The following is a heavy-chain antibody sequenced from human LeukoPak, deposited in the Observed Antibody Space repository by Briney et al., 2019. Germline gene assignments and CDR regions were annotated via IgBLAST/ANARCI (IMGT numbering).Heavy chain of an antibody. D-gene: IGHD5-18*01. Sequence: SETLSLTCTVSGYSISSGYYWGWIRQPPGKGLEWIGSIYHSGSTYYNPSLKSRVTISVDTSKNQFSLKLSSVTAADTAVYYCARAPLWPTEYFALWGRGTLVTVSS. V-gene: IGHV4-38-2*02. CDR1: GYSISSGYY. J-gene: IGHJ2*01. CDR3: ARAPLWPTEYFAL. CDR2: IYHSGST.